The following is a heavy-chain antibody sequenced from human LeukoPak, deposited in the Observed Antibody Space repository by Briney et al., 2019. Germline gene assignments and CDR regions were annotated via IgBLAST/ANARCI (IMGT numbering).Heavy chain of an antibody. CDR3: ARVAYSDFWSGYYVDS. J-gene: IGHJ5*01. CDR2: VTGSGHRT. V-gene: IGHV3-23*01. Sequence: PGGSLRLSCAASEFTFSSHAMSWVRQAPGKGLDWVACVTGSGHRTYYADSVKGRFTISRDNSKNTVYLQMNSLRVEDTAVYYCARVAYSDFWSGYYVDSWGQGNLVTVSS. D-gene: IGHD3-3*01. CDR1: EFTFSSHA.